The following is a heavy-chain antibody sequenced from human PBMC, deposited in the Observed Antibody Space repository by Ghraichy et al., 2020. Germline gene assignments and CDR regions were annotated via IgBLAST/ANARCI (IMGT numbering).Heavy chain of an antibody. J-gene: IGHJ6*02. Sequence: GGSLRLSCAASGFTFYNYWMSWVRQAPGKGLEWVANMKQDGSEKYYVDSVKGRFTISRDNAKNSLYLQMNSLRAEDTAVYYCARWDCSGGNCHSDYPFYYYYGMDVWGQGTTVTVSS. CDR2: MKQDGSEK. CDR1: GFTFYNYW. V-gene: IGHV3-7*01. D-gene: IGHD2-15*01. CDR3: ARWDCSGGNCHSDYPFYYYYGMDV.